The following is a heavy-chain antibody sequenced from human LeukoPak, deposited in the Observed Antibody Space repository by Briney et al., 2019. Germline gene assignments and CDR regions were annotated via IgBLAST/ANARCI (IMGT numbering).Heavy chain of an antibody. CDR3: ARGHNYDSSGYFFDH. D-gene: IGHD3-22*01. Sequence: PSETLSLTCSVSGASISGYSWNWIRQSPGERLEWIGYVYYSGNTNYSPSLKSRVTISVDTSKNQFSLKLSSVTAAGTAVYFCARGHNYDSSGYFFDHWGQGTLATVS. CDR2: VYYSGNT. V-gene: IGHV4-59*08. J-gene: IGHJ4*01. CDR1: GASISGYS.